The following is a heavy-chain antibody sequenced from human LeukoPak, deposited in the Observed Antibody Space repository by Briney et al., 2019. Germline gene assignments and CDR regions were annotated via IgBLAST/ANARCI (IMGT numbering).Heavy chain of an antibody. J-gene: IGHJ4*02. D-gene: IGHD3-10*01. Sequence: PSQTLSLTCTVSSGSISSSNYYWRWIRQPAGKGLEWIGRISTIGSTNYNPSLNSRVTISIDTSKNQFSLKLTSVTAADTAVYYCARASRGHDYWGQGTLVTVSS. CDR2: ISTIGST. CDR1: SGSISSSNYY. V-gene: IGHV4-61*02. CDR3: ARASRGHDY.